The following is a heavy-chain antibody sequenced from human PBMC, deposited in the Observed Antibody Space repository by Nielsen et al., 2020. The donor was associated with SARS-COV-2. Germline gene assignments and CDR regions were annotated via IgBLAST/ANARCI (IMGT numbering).Heavy chain of an antibody. CDR2: INSDGSST. CDR1: GFTFSGSA. V-gene: IGHV3-74*01. Sequence: GGSLRLSCAVSGFTFSGSALHWVRQAPGKGLVWVSRINSDGSSTSYADSVKGRFTISRDNAKNTLYLQMNSLRAEDTAVYYCAVSGWFDPWGQGTLVTVSS. D-gene: IGHD3-10*01. CDR3: AVSGWFDP. J-gene: IGHJ5*02.